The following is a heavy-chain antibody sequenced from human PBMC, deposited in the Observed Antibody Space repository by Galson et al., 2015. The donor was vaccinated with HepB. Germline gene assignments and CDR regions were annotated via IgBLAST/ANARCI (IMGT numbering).Heavy chain of an antibody. D-gene: IGHD3-22*01. Sequence: SLRLSCAASGFTFSSYAMSWVRQAPGKGLEWVSTISGGGVSTYYADSVKGRFTISRDNSKNTLYLQMNSLRAEDTAVYYCARVPLRGYFDNSGFPRYFDCWGQGTLVTVSS. CDR1: GFTFSSYA. CDR3: ARVPLRGYFDNSGFPRYFDC. J-gene: IGHJ4*02. V-gene: IGHV3-23*01. CDR2: ISGGGVST.